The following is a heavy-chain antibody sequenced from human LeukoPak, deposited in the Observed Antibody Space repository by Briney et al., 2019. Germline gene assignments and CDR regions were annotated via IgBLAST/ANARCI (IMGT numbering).Heavy chain of an antibody. CDR3: ARDLSGYSDY. Sequence: GGSLRLSCAASGLTLSSYWLHWVRQAPGKGLVWVSRISDADGSITDYADSVRGRFTISRDTAKNTLYLEMNSLGAEDTAVYYCARDLSGYSDYWGQGTLVTVSS. V-gene: IGHV3-74*01. CDR2: ISDADGSIT. J-gene: IGHJ4*02. CDR1: GLTLSSYW. D-gene: IGHD2-15*01.